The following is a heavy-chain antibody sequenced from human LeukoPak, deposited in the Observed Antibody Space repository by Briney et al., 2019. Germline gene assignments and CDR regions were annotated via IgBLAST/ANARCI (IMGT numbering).Heavy chain of an antibody. CDR3: ARGGAGRNIVVVPAAISKLDS. Sequence: ASVKVSCKASGYTFTGYYMHWVRQAPGQGLEWMGWINPNSGGTNYAQKFQGRVTMTRDTSISTAYMELSRPRSDDTAVYYCARGGAGRNIVVVPAAISKLDSWGQGTLVTVSS. D-gene: IGHD2-2*02. V-gene: IGHV1-2*02. J-gene: IGHJ5*02. CDR1: GYTFTGYY. CDR2: INPNSGGT.